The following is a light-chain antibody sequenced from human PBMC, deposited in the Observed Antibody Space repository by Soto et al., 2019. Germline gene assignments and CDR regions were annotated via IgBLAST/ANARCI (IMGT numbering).Light chain of an antibody. CDR1: SSNIGAGYD. Sequence: QSVLTQPPSVSGAPGQRVTISGTGSSSNIGAGYDVHGYQQLPGTAPKLLIYGNSNRPSGVPDRFSGSKSGTSASLAITGLQAEDEADYYCQSYDSSLSGYVFGTGTKLTVL. CDR2: GNS. J-gene: IGLJ1*01. CDR3: QSYDSSLSGYV. V-gene: IGLV1-40*01.